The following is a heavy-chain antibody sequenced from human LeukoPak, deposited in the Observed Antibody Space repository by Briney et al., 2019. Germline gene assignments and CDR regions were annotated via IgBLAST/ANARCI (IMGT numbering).Heavy chain of an antibody. CDR2: IKSKTDGGTT. J-gene: IGHJ6*03. D-gene: IGHD3-10*01. V-gene: IGHV3-15*01. Sequence: PGGSLRLSCAASGFTFSNAWMSWVRQAPGKGLEWVGRIKSKTDGGTTDYAAPVKGRFTISRDDSKSIAYLQMNSLKTEDTAVYYCTRAPGRAVRGVTYYYYYYYMDVWGKGTTVTISS. CDR1: GFTFSNAW. CDR3: TRAPGRAVRGVTYYYYYYYMDV.